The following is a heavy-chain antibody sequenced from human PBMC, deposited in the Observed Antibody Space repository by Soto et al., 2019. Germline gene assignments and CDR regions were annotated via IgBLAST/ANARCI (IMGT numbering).Heavy chain of an antibody. CDR1: GGSISSGGYY. CDR3: ARALGYCTKGVCSARYAFDI. CDR2: IYYSGGT. J-gene: IGHJ3*02. D-gene: IGHD2-8*01. V-gene: IGHV4-31*03. Sequence: QVQLQESGPGLVKPSQTLSLTCTVSGGSISSGGYYWSWIRQHPGKGLEWIGYIYYSGGTYYNPSLKRRVTISVDTSKNQVSLKLSSVTAAATAVYYCARALGYCTKGVCSARYAFDIWGQGTMVTVSS.